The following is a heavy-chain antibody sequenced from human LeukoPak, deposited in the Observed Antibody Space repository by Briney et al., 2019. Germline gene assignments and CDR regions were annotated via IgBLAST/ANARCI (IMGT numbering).Heavy chain of an antibody. V-gene: IGHV1-3*01. D-gene: IGHD3-22*01. J-gene: IGHJ4*02. Sequence: ASVKVSCKASGYTFTTFGIHWVRQAPGQRPEWMGWINVGNGNTKYSQKFQGRVTIARETSASTAYMELSSLTSEDTAVYYCARVYDSSGYYSYWGQGTLVTVSS. CDR2: INVGNGNT. CDR3: ARVYDSSGYYSY. CDR1: GYTFTTFG.